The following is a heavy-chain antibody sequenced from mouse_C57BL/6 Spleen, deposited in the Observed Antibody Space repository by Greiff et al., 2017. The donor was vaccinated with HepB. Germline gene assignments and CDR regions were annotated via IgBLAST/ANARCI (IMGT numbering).Heavy chain of an antibody. J-gene: IGHJ2*01. D-gene: IGHD4-1*01. CDR1: GYTFTDYE. V-gene: IGHV1-15*01. CDR2: IDPETGGT. CDR3: TTNWDDFDY. Sequence: QVQLKQSGAELVRPGASVTLSCKASGYTFTDYEMHWVKQTPVHGLEWIGAIDPETGGTAYNQKFKGKAILTADKSSSTAYMELRSLTSEDSAVYYCTTNWDDFDYWGQGTTLTVSS.